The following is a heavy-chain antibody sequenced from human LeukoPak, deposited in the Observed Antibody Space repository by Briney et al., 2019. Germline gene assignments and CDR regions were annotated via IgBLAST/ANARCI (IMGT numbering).Heavy chain of an antibody. V-gene: IGHV4-4*07. Sequence: SETLSLTCTVSGGSISSYYWSWIRQPAGKGLEWIGRIYTSGSSNYNPSLKSRVTMSVDTSKSQFSLKLSSVTAADTAVYYCARALGYCSSTSCYGAFDIWGQGTMVTVSS. CDR1: GGSISSYY. J-gene: IGHJ3*02. CDR2: IYTSGSS. CDR3: ARALGYCSSTSCYGAFDI. D-gene: IGHD2-2*01.